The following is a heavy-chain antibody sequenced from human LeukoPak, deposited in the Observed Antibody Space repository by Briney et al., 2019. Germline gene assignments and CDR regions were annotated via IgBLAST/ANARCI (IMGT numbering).Heavy chain of an antibody. V-gene: IGHV4-4*07. J-gene: IGHJ6*02. CDR3: ARDGGAGLRYFDWQGHGMDV. CDR2: IYTSGST. Sequence: SETLSLTCTVSGGSISSYYWSWIRQPAGKGLEWIGRIYTSGSTNYNPSLKSRVTMSVDTSKNQFSLKLSSVTAADTAVYYCARDGGAGLRYFDWQGHGMDVWGQGTTVTVSS. CDR1: GGSISSYY. D-gene: IGHD3-9*01.